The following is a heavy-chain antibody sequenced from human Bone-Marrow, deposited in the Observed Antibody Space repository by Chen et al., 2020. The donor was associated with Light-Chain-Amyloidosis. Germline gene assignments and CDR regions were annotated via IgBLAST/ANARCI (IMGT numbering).Heavy chain of an antibody. CDR3: TTDGRTDY. Sequence: EVNLVESGGGVVKLGGSRRLSWAAAGCTFSGAWMGWVRQAPGKGLEWLGRIKSDADGGTTDYAAPVQGRFSISRDDSKKTLYLQMSSLKIEDTAMYYCTTDGRTDYWGQGTLVTVSS. CDR2: IKSDADGGTT. V-gene: IGHV3-15*01. J-gene: IGHJ4*02. CDR1: GCTFSGAW.